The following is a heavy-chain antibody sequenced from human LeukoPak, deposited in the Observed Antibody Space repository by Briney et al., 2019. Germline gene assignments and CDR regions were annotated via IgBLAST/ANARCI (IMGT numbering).Heavy chain of an antibody. D-gene: IGHD5-24*01. CDR3: ARDYKYAFDN. Sequence: PGGSLRLSCAASGFTFSSYSMNWVRQAPGKGLEWVSSISSSSYIYYADSVKGRFTISGDKAKNSLYLQMNSLRVEDTAVYYCARDYKYAFDNWGQGTLVTVSS. J-gene: IGHJ4*02. CDR2: ISSSSYI. V-gene: IGHV3-21*01. CDR1: GFTFSSYS.